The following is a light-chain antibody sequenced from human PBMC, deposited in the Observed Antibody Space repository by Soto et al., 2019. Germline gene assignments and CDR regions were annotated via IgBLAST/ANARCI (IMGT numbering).Light chain of an antibody. V-gene: IGLV2-18*02. J-gene: IGLJ1*01. Sequence: QSALTQPPSVSGSPGQSVTISCSGSSSDVGSHKSVSWYKQAPGTSPKLIIFEVNNRPSGVPDRFSESKSGNTASLTISGLQPEDEDDYYCSAYIASITSHVFGTGTKVTVL. CDR3: SAYIASITSHV. CDR1: SSDVGSHKS. CDR2: EVN.